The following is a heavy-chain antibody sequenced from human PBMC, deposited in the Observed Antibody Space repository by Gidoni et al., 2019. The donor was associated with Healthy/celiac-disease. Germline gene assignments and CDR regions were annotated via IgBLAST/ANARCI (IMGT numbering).Heavy chain of an antibody. J-gene: IGHJ3*02. V-gene: IGHV3-15*01. D-gene: IGHD2-2*01. CDR2: IKSKTDGGTT. CDR3: TTEERYCSSTSCYGAFDI. CDR1: GFPFSNAW. Sequence: EVQLVESGGGLVKPGGSLRLSCAASGFPFSNAWMIWVRQAPGKGLELVGRIKSKTDGGTTDYAAPVKGRFTISRDDSKNTLYLQMNSLKTEDTAVYYCTTEERYCSSTSCYGAFDIWGQGTMVTVSS.